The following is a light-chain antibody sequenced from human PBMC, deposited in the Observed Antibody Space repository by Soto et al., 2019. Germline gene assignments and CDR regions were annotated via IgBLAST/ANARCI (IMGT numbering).Light chain of an antibody. CDR1: QAVNTR. J-gene: IGKJ1*01. V-gene: IGKV3-11*01. CDR2: LAS. Sequence: EILLTQSPGTLSLSAGERATLSCGASQAVNTRLAWYQHKPGQAPRLLIYLASNRAAGVPARCSGSGSGTDFTLTISDVEPEDFAFYYCHQRQSWPRTFGQGTKVDIK. CDR3: HQRQSWPRT.